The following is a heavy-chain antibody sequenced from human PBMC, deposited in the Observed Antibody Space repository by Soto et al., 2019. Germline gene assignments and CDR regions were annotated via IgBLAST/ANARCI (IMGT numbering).Heavy chain of an antibody. J-gene: IGHJ4*02. V-gene: IGHV3-48*01. Sequence: PGXSLRLSCAASGFTFSSYALNWFRQAPGNGLEWVSYISSSGSITNYADSVKGRFTISRDSAKNSLYLQMNSLRAEDTAIYYCAKASVWYPYFDSWGQGTLVTVSS. D-gene: IGHD6-13*01. CDR1: GFTFSSYA. CDR2: ISSSGSIT. CDR3: AKASVWYPYFDS.